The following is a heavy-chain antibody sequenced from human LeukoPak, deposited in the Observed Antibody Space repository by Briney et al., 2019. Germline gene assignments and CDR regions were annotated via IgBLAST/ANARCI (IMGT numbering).Heavy chain of an antibody. CDR1: GFTFSNYW. V-gene: IGHV3-7*01. CDR3: ASRAGKPGNTPWCFDY. D-gene: IGHD1-7*01. CDR2: IKQDGSER. Sequence: GGSLRLSCAASGFTFSNYWMTWVRQAPGKGPEWVANIKQDGSERNYVDSVKGRFTIDRDNSKNSLYLQMTSLRGEDTAVYYCASRAGKPGNTPWCFDYWGQGALVTVSS. J-gene: IGHJ4*02.